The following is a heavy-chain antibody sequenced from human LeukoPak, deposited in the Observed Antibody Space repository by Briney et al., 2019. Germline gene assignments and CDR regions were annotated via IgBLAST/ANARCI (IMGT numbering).Heavy chain of an antibody. D-gene: IGHD4-17*01. Sequence: PGGSLRLSCAASGFTFSRYSMNWVRQAPGKGLEWVSFISSSSSTTIFYADSVKGRFTISRDNAKNSLFLQMNSLRAEDTAVYYCARDDYGDYDFDYWGQGTLVAVSS. CDR2: ISSSSSTTI. CDR1: GFTFSRYS. J-gene: IGHJ4*02. V-gene: IGHV3-48*01. CDR3: ARDDYGDYDFDY.